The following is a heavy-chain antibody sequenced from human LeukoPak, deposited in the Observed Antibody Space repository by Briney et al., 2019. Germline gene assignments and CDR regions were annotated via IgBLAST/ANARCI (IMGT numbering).Heavy chain of an antibody. CDR1: GYTFTSYG. V-gene: IGHV1-18*01. D-gene: IGHD3-3*01. J-gene: IGHJ6*02. Sequence: ASVKVSCKTSGYTFTSYGISWVRQVPGQGLEWMGWISAYNGNTNYAQKLQGRVTMTTDTSTSTAYMELRSLRSDDTAVYYCARDQRGVTIFGVVIAHYYYYGMDVWGQGTTVTVSS. CDR2: ISAYNGNT. CDR3: ARDQRGVTIFGVVIAHYYYYGMDV.